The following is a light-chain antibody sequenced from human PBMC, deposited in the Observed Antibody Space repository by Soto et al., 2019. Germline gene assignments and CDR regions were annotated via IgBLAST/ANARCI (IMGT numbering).Light chain of an antibody. CDR2: AAS. Sequence: DIQMTQSPSSLSASVGDRVTITCRASESISRHLNWYQQKPGKAPNLLIYAASTLQNGVASRFXGHDSWTDFTLPISSLQPEDFATYHCQQSYSTLSSSFGQGTRLEIK. J-gene: IGKJ5*01. CDR3: QQSYSTLSSS. V-gene: IGKV1-39*01. CDR1: ESISRH.